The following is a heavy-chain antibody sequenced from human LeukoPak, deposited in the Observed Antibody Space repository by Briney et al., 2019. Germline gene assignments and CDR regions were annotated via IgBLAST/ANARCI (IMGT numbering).Heavy chain of an antibody. V-gene: IGHV1-24*01. CDR1: GYTHTELS. CDR3: ATTSIVVPALTSFDP. D-gene: IGHD2-2*01. Sequence: GASVKVSCKVSGYTHTELSMHWVRQAPGKGLEWMGGFDPEDGETIYAQKFQGRVTMTEDTSTDTAYMELSSLRSEDTAVYYCATTSIVVPALTSFDPWGQGTLVTVSS. CDR2: FDPEDGET. J-gene: IGHJ5*02.